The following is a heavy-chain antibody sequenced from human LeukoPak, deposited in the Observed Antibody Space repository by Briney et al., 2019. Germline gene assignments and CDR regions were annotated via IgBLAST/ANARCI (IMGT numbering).Heavy chain of an antibody. J-gene: IGHJ3*02. CDR2: IYYSGDT. D-gene: IGHD6-19*01. V-gene: IGHV4-59*01. CDR3: ARDRALGIAVAGSDAFDI. CDR1: RGSISGYS. Sequence: PSETLSLTCTVSRGSISGYSWSWIRQSPGGGLEWIGYIYYSGDTAYNPSLRSRVTMSVGTSKNQFSLQLRSMTTADTAVYYCARDRALGIAVAGSDAFDIWGQGTMVTVSS.